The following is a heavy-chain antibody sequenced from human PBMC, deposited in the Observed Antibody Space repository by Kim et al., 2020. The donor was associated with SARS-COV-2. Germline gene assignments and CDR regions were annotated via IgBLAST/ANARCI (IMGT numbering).Heavy chain of an antibody. J-gene: IGHJ6*02. CDR3: ARESSGYGLYFYGMDV. Sequence: GGSLRLACAASGFTFSTYWMIWVRQAPGKGLEWVATIKGDGRESHYVDSVKGRFTISRDNAKNSLNLQMNSLRAEDTALYYCARESSGYGLYFYGMDVWGVGTPVTV. V-gene: IGHV3-7*01. CDR2: IKGDGRES. D-gene: IGHD3-22*01. CDR1: GFTFSTYW.